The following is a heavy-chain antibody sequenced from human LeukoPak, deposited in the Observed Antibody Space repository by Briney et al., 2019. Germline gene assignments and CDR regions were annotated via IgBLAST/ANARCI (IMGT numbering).Heavy chain of an antibody. D-gene: IGHD6-19*01. V-gene: IGHV4-38-2*02. CDR2: IYHSGST. CDR3: ARAGWIHGWFDP. CDR1: GYSISSGYY. Sequence: SETLSLTCTVSGYSISSGYYWGWIRQPPGKGLEWIGSIYHSGSTYYNPSLKSRVTISVDTSKNQFSLKLSSVTAADTALYYCARAGWIHGWFDPWGQGTLVTVSS. J-gene: IGHJ5*02.